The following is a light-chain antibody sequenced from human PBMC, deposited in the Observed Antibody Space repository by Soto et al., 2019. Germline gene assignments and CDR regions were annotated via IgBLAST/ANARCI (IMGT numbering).Light chain of an antibody. CDR3: QQSYSTPPT. Sequence: DIQITQAPASLAASVGDRGTISWRASQSIGRNLNWYQQKPGKAPTLLMFTSSNLQSGVPSRFSGSGSGTDFILTISSLQPEDFATYYCQQSYSTPPTFGQGTKVDIK. V-gene: IGKV1-39*01. CDR1: QSIGRN. CDR2: TSS. J-gene: IGKJ1*01.